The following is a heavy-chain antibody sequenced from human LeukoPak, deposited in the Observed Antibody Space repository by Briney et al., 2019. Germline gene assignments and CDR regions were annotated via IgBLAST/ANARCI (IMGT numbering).Heavy chain of an antibody. J-gene: IGHJ4*02. V-gene: IGHV4-31*03. CDR1: GGSINSGGYY. CDR3: ARSDSSGYYGAY. Sequence: PSQTLSLTCTVSGGSINSGGYYWSWIRQHPGKGLEWIGFIYSSGSTFYNPSLKSRVTISLDASKNQFSLELSSVTAADTAVYYCARSDSSGYYGAYWGQGTLATVSS. D-gene: IGHD3-22*01. CDR2: IYSSGST.